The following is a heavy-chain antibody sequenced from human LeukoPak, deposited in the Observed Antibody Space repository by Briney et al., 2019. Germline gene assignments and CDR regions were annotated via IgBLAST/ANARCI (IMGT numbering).Heavy chain of an antibody. J-gene: IGHJ4*02. Sequence: PGGSLRLSCAASGFTFSSYWMNWVRRAPGQGLEWVASVKEDGSEKHYVDSVKGRFTISRDNAKNSLYLQMNNMRVEDTAVYYCATGTWLGNGYWGQGTLVTVSS. D-gene: IGHD5-24*01. V-gene: IGHV3-7*01. CDR3: ATGTWLGNGY. CDR1: GFTFSSYW. CDR2: VKEDGSEK.